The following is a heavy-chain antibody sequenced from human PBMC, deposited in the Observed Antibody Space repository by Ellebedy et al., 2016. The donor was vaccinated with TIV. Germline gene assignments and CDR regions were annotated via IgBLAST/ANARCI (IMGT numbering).Heavy chain of an antibody. J-gene: IGHJ4*02. CDR2: ISSNGGST. D-gene: IGHD2-2*01. V-gene: IGHV3-64D*06. Sequence: GESLKISCSASGFTFSSYAMHWVRQAPGKGLEYVSAISSNGGSTYYADSVKGRFTISRDNSKNTLYLQMSSLRAEDTAVYYCVKATRRYCSSTSCSWGYDYWGQGTLVTVSS. CDR1: GFTFSSYA. CDR3: VKATRRYCSSTSCSWGYDY.